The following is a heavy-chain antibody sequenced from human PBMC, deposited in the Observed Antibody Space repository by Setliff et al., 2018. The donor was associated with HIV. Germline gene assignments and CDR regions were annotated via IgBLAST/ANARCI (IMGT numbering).Heavy chain of an antibody. Sequence: HGESLKLSCKGSGYSFTSNWIGWVRQMPGKGLEWMGIIHPVDSDTRYSPSFQGQVTISADKSISTAYLQWSTLKASDTAIYYCARHRHTAACTLDAFDIWGQGTVVTVSS. CDR3: ARHRHTAACTLDAFDI. J-gene: IGHJ3*02. CDR1: GYSFTSNW. D-gene: IGHD6-13*01. V-gene: IGHV5-51*01. CDR2: IHPVDSDT.